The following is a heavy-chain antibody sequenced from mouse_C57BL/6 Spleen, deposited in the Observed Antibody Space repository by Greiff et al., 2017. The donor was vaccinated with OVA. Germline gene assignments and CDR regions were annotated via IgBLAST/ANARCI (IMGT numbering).Heavy chain of an antibody. D-gene: IGHD1-1*01. CDR3: TTYYCGSNWFAY. V-gene: IGHV14-4*01. CDR1: GFNIKDDY. CDR2: IDPENGDT. J-gene: IGHJ3*01. Sequence: VQLQQSGAELVRPGASVKLSCTASGFNIKDDYMHWVKQRPEQGLEWIGWIDPENGDTEYASKFQGKATITADTSSNTAYLQLSSLTSEDTSVDYCTTYYCGSNWFAYWGQGTLVTVSA.